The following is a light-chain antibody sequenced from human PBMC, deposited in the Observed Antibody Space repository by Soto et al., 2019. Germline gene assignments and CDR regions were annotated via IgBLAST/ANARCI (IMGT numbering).Light chain of an antibody. CDR3: LQLYNFSWT. J-gene: IGKJ1*01. CDR2: AAS. Sequence: AIQLTQSPSSLSASVGDRVTISCRASQGIGNDLAWYQQKPGKAPRLLIFAASNLQSGVPSRFSGSGSDTDFTLTISRQQPEDFATYYCLQLYNFSWTFGQGTKVEIK. V-gene: IGKV1-6*01. CDR1: QGIGND.